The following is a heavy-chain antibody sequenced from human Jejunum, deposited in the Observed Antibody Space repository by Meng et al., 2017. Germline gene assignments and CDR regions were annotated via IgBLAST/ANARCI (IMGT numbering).Heavy chain of an antibody. D-gene: IGHD3-10*01. CDR3: VSERGGGSFDY. Sequence: QVQVVQSGAEVKEPGASVKASCKASGYTFTTYGLSLVRQAPGQGLEWMGWISAYNGNTKYAQKVQGRVTMTRDTSTTTAYMELRNLRSDDTAVYYCVSERGGGSFDYWGQGTLVTVSS. J-gene: IGHJ4*02. V-gene: IGHV1-18*01. CDR1: GYTFTTYG. CDR2: ISAYNGNT.